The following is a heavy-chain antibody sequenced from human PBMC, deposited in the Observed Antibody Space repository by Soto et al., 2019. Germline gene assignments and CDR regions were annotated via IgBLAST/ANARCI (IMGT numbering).Heavy chain of an antibody. CDR3: ASDLSGRADV. Sequence: EVQLVESGGGLVRPGGSLRLSCAASGFSFSSYWMHWVRQVPGKGLVWVARMNEDGGTTDYADSVKGGFTISRDNAKNTLYLQMNSLRVEDTAVYYCASDLSGRADVWGQGTTVTVSS. D-gene: IGHD3-10*01. CDR1: GFSFSSYW. J-gene: IGHJ6*02. CDR2: MNEDGGTT. V-gene: IGHV3-74*02.